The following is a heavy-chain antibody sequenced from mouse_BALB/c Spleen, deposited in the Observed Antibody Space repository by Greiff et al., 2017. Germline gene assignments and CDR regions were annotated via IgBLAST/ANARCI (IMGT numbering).Heavy chain of an antibody. Sequence: QVQLKQSGAELVRPGVSVKISCKGSGYTFTDYAMHWVKQSHAKSLEWIGVISTYYGDASYNQKFKGKATMTVDKSSSTAYMELARLTSEDSAIYYCASGESWFAYWGQGTLVTVSA. CDR1: GYTFTDYA. J-gene: IGHJ3*01. CDR3: ASGESWFAY. CDR2: ISTYYGDA. V-gene: IGHV1S137*01.